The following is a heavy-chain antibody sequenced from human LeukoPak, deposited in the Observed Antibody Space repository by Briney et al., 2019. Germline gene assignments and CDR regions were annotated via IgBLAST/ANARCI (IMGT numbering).Heavy chain of an antibody. CDR3: VRGMVGAGRVDY. Sequence: GGSLRLSCAASGFTFSSYAMHWVRQAPGKGLEWVAVISYDGSNKYYADSVKGRFTISRDNAKNSLYLQMNRLRAEDSAVYYCVRGMVGAGRVDYWGQGTLVTVSS. J-gene: IGHJ4*02. CDR1: GFTFSSYA. V-gene: IGHV3-30-3*01. CDR2: ISYDGSNK. D-gene: IGHD1-26*01.